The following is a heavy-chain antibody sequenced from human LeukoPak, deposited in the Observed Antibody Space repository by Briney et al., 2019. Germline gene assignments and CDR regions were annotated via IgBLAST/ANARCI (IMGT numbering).Heavy chain of an antibody. Sequence: GGSLRLSCAASGFTFSSYAMSWVRQAPGKGLEWVSAISGSGGSTYYADSVKGRFTISRDNSKNTPYLQMNSLRAEDTAVYYCAKDSSRDDYGDYGTFDYWGQGTLVTVSS. CDR1: GFTFSSYA. V-gene: IGHV3-23*01. CDR3: AKDSSRDDYGDYGTFDY. D-gene: IGHD4-17*01. J-gene: IGHJ4*02. CDR2: ISGSGGST.